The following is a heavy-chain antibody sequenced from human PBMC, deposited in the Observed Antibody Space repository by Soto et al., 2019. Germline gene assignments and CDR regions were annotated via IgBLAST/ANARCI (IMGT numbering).Heavy chain of an antibody. CDR2: IIPIFGTA. D-gene: IGHD6-19*01. Sequence: QVQLVQSGAEVKKPGSSVKVSCKASGGTFSSYTIGWVRQAPGQGLEWMGGIIPIFGTANYAQKFQGRVTITADESSSTAYIELSSLRSEDTAVYYCARGVGIAVAGTTFDYWGQGTLVTVSS. V-gene: IGHV1-69*12. CDR1: GGTFSSYT. J-gene: IGHJ4*02. CDR3: ARGVGIAVAGTTFDY.